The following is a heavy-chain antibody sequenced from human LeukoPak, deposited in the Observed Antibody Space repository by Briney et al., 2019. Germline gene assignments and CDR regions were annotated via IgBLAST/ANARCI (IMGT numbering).Heavy chain of an antibody. CDR1: GYTFTSYD. CDR2: MNPNSGNT. V-gene: IGHV1-8*01. CDR3: ARVTAANDAFDI. Sequence: ASVKASCKASGYTFTSYDINWVRQATGQGLEWMGWMNPNSGNTGYAQKFQGRVTMTRNTSISTAYMELSSLRSEDTAVYYCARVTAANDAFDIWGQGTMVTVSS. J-gene: IGHJ3*02. D-gene: IGHD2-15*01.